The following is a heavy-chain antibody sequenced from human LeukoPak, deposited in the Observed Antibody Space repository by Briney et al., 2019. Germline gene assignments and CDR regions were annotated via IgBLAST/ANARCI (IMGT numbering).Heavy chain of an antibody. CDR2: IYYSGRT. CDR3: AIDSSGYRWYFDL. J-gene: IGHJ2*01. Sequence: SETLSLTCTVSGGSISSSSYYWGWIRQPPGEGLEWIGSIYYSGRTYYNPSFKSRVTISVDTSKNQFSLKLSSVTAADTAVYYCAIDSSGYRWYFDLWGRGTLVTVSS. V-gene: IGHV4-39*01. CDR1: GGSISSSSYY. D-gene: IGHD3-22*01.